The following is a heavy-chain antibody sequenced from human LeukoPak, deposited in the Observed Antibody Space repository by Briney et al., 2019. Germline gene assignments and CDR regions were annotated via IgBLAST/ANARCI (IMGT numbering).Heavy chain of an antibody. J-gene: IGHJ4*02. CDR1: GFTFSSYA. Sequence: GGSLRLSCAASGFTFSSYAMSWVRQAPGKGLEWVSAISGSGGSTYYADSVKGRFTISRDNSKNTLFLEVISLTAEDTAVYYCAKDDAWLRFGEWSQGTLVAVSS. CDR2: ISGSGGST. V-gene: IGHV3-23*01. CDR3: AKDDAWLRFGE. D-gene: IGHD3-10*01.